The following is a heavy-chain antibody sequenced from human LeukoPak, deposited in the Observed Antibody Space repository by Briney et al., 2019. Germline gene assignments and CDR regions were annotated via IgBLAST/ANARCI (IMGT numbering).Heavy chain of an antibody. V-gene: IGHV1-8*01. CDR3: ARDADYGGNSPHYYYYYGMDV. Sequence: ASVKVSCKASGYTFTSYDINWVRQATGQGLEWVGWMNPNSGNTGYAQKFQGRVTMTRNTSISTAYMELSSLRSEDTAVYYCARDADYGGNSPHYYYYYGMDVWGQGTTVTVSS. D-gene: IGHD4-23*01. CDR2: MNPNSGNT. CDR1: GYTFTSYD. J-gene: IGHJ6*02.